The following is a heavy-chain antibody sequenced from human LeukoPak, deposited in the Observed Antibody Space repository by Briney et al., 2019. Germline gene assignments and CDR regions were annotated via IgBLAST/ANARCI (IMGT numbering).Heavy chain of an antibody. CDR3: ARGRVAAAGAPPGY. CDR2: INHSGST. CDR1: GDSISGSGSY. V-gene: IGHV4-39*07. J-gene: IGHJ4*02. Sequence: SETLSLTCTVSGDSISGSGSYWTWIRQPPGKGLEWIGEINHSGSTNYNPSLKSRVTISVDTSKNQFSLKLSSVTAADTAVYYCARGRVAAAGAPPGYWGQGTLVTVSS. D-gene: IGHD6-13*01.